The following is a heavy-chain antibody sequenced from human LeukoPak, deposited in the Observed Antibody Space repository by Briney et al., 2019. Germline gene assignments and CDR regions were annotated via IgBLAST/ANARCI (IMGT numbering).Heavy chain of an antibody. CDR3: ARDSTLVYGDYVYWFDP. CDR1: GYTFTGYY. Sequence: EASVKVSCKASGYTFTGYYMHWVRQAPGQGLEWMGWINPNSGGTNYAQKFQGRVTTTRDTSISTAYMELSRLRSDDTAVYYCARDSTLVYGDYVYWFDPWGQGTLVTVSS. J-gene: IGHJ5*02. V-gene: IGHV1-2*02. D-gene: IGHD4-17*01. CDR2: INPNSGGT.